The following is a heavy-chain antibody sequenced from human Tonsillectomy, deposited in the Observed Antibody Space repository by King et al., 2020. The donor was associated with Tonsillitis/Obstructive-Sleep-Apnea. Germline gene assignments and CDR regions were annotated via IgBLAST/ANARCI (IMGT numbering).Heavy chain of an antibody. CDR1: GGSFSGYY. J-gene: IGHJ4*02. CDR3: ATSFYDSSGFHFDY. D-gene: IGHD3-22*01. V-gene: IGHV4-34*01. CDR2: INHSGST. Sequence: VQLHQWGAGLLKPSETLSLTCAVYGGSFSGYYWSWIRQPPGKGLEWIGEINHSGSTNYNPSLKSRVTISVDTSKNQFSLKLSSVTAADTSVYYCATSFYDSSGFHFDYWGQGTLVTVSS.